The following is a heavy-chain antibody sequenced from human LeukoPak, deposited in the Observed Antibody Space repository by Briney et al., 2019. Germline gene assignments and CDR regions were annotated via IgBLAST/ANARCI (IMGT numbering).Heavy chain of an antibody. D-gene: IGHD3-16*01. Sequence: GGSLRLSCAASGFALSDYSMNWVRQAPGKGLEWISAITSDSNLIYYADSMRGRITISRDNAENSVYLQMNGLRAEDTAIYYCASGGATVWGYWGQGALVIASS. CDR1: GFALSDYS. V-gene: IGHV3-21*06. CDR3: ASGGATVWGY. CDR2: ITSDSNLI. J-gene: IGHJ4*02.